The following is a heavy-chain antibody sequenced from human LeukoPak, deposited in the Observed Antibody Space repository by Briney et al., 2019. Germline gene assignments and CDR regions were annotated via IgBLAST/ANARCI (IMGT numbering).Heavy chain of an antibody. V-gene: IGHV1-2*02. D-gene: IGHD4/OR15-4a*01. CDR2: FNPNTGGT. J-gene: IGHJ4*02. CDR3: AKTIVLTPGPRTPGPGTNQTHSGDS. CDR1: GYTFTSYY. Sequence: ASVKVSCKASGYTFTSYYMHWVRQGPEQGLEWMAWFNPNTGGTKSAQKFQGRVTMTRDTSISTAYMELSRLTSDDTAVYYCAKTIVLTPGPRTPGPGTNQTHSGDSWGQGTLVTVSS.